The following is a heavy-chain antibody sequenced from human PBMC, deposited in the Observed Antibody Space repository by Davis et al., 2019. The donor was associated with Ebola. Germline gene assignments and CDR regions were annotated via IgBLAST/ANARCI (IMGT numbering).Heavy chain of an antibody. CDR2: ISYDGSRK. D-gene: IGHD3-22*01. CDR3: VRDRPFPIDNSGYYNWLDP. CDR1: GFTFNNYV. Sequence: GGSLRLSCAASGFTFNNYVIHWVRQAPGKGLEWVAMISYDGSRKYYADSVKGRFTVSRDNSKNTVELQMNSLRAEDTAMYYCVRDRPFPIDNSGYYNWLDPWGQGTQVTVSS. V-gene: IGHV3-30*03. J-gene: IGHJ5*02.